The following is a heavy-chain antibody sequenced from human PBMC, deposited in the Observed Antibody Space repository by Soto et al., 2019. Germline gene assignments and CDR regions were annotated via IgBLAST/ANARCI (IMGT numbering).Heavy chain of an antibody. CDR2: IYYSGST. Sequence: SETLSLTCTVSGGSISSYYWSWIRQPPGKGLEWIGYIYYSGSTNYNPSLKSRVTISVDTSKNQFSLKLSSVTAADTAVYYCARPYSSSLSTSVNWFDPWGQGTLVTVSS. D-gene: IGHD6-13*01. V-gene: IGHV4-59*12. CDR1: GGSISSYY. CDR3: ARPYSSSLSTSVNWFDP. J-gene: IGHJ5*02.